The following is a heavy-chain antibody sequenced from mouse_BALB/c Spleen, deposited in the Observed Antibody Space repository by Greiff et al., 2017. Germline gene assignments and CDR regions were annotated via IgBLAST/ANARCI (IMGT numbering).Heavy chain of an antibody. CDR3: ARSGYPLFDY. D-gene: IGHD3-1*01. V-gene: IGHV14-3*02. J-gene: IGHJ2*01. CDR2: IDPANGNT. CDR1: GFNIKDTY. Sequence: EVKPMESGAELVKPGASVKLSCTASGFNIKDTYMHWVKQRPEQGLEWIGRIDPANGNTKYDPKFQGKATITADTSSNTAYLQLSSLTSEDTAVYYCARSGYPLFDYWGQGTTLTVSS.